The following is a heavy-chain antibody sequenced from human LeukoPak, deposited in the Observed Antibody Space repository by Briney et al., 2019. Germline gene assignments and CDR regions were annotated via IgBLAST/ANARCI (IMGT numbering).Heavy chain of an antibody. CDR3: TRGSDTIFGVARDGFDY. D-gene: IGHD3-3*01. Sequence: QTGGSLRLPCTTSGFTFGDYAVSWFRQAPGKGLEWVSFIRSKPYGGTTEYAASVKGRFTISRDDSRSIAYLQMNSLKTEDTAVYYCTRGSDTIFGVARDGFDYWGQGTLVTVSS. CDR2: IRSKPYGGTT. J-gene: IGHJ4*02. V-gene: IGHV3-49*03. CDR1: GFTFGDYA.